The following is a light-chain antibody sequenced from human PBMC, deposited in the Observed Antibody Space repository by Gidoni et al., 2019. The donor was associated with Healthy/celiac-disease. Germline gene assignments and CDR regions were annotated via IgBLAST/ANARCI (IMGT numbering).Light chain of an antibody. CDR2: DNN. CDR1: NSNIGANYD. Sequence: QSVLTQPPSVSGAPGQRVTISCTGSNSNIGANYDVHWYQQLPGTAPKLLIFDNNNRPSGVPDRFSGSKSGTSASLAITGLQAEDEADYYCQSYDSSLSGVVFGGGTKLTVL. V-gene: IGLV1-40*01. CDR3: QSYDSSLSGVV. J-gene: IGLJ2*01.